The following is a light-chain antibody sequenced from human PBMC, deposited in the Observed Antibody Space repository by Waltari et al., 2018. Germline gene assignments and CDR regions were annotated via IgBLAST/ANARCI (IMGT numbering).Light chain of an antibody. V-gene: IGLV1-51*02. J-gene: IGLJ7*01. Sequence: QSVLTQPPSVSAAPGQRVTISCSGGSSNIGNNYVSCYRQFPGTAPKLLIYENTERPSGIPGRFSGSKSGTSATLDITGLQAGDEADYYCGTWDSSLSGAVFGGGTHVTVL. CDR2: ENT. CDR1: SSNIGNNY. CDR3: GTWDSSLSGAV.